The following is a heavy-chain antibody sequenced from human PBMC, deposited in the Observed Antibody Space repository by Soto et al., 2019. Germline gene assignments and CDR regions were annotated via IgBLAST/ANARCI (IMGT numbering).Heavy chain of an antibody. Sequence: EVQLLESGGGLVQPGGSLRLSCAASGFTFSSYAMSWVRQAPGEGLEWVSAISGSGGSTYYADSVKGRFTISRDNSKNTLYLQMNCLRAEDTAVYYCAKDFHYDSSSYYRLTDAFDIWGQGTMVTVSS. CDR3: AKDFHYDSSSYYRLTDAFDI. D-gene: IGHD3-22*01. V-gene: IGHV3-23*01. J-gene: IGHJ3*02. CDR2: ISGSGGST. CDR1: GFTFSSYA.